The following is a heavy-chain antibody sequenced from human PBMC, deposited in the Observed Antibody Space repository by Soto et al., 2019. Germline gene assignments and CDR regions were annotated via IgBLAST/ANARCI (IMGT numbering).Heavy chain of an antibody. Sequence: QITLKESGPTLVRPAQTLTLTCDFSGFSLSTYHVGVAWIRQPPGKALEWLALIYWDDDKRYSPSLKDRLAISKDTSSNQVVLTITNTDPGDSATYFCAHAGDYDPLTFDHWGPGTLVTVSS. V-gene: IGHV2-5*02. D-gene: IGHD4-17*01. CDR1: GFSLSTYHVG. CDR2: IYWDDDK. J-gene: IGHJ4*02. CDR3: AHAGDYDPLTFDH.